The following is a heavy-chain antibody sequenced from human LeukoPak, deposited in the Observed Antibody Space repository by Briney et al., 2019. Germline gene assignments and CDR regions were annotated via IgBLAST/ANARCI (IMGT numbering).Heavy chain of an antibody. J-gene: IGHJ6*02. Sequence: SETLSLTCTVSGGSISSSSYYWGWLRQPPGKGLEGIGSIYYSGSTYYNPSLKSRVTISVDTSKNQFSLKLSSVTAADTAVYYCARSLGYCSGGSCYSGSDYYYYGMDVWGQGTTVTVSS. D-gene: IGHD2-15*01. CDR3: ARSLGYCSGGSCYSGSDYYYYGMDV. V-gene: IGHV4-39*07. CDR2: IYYSGST. CDR1: GGSISSSSYY.